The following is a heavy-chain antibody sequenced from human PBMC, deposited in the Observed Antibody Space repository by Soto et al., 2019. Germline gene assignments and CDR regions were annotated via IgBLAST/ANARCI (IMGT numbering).Heavy chain of an antibody. CDR2: INHSGTT. V-gene: IGHV4-34*01. D-gene: IGHD3-3*01. CDR1: GGSFNGYY. Sequence: KSSETLSLTCAVYGGSFNGYYWTWIRQPPGKGLEGVGEINHSGTTNYNSSLKSRVTLSVDSSKNQSSLKLSSVTAADTALYYCARGPRGTMFGVLITNWFDPGGQGTLVTVPS. CDR3: ARGPRGTMFGVLITNWFDP. J-gene: IGHJ5*02.